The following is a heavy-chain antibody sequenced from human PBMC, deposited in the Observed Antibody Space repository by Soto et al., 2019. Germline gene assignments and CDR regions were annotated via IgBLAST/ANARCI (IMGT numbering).Heavy chain of an antibody. D-gene: IGHD4-17*01. V-gene: IGHV4-4*02. CDR2: IYHTGST. CDR3: ARSNGDYEDY. J-gene: IGHJ4*02. Sequence: SETLSLTCAVSGGSVSSNNWWGWVRQPPGKGLEWIGEIYHTGSTNYNPSLKSRVTISVDTSKNQFSLKLSSVTAADTAVYYCARSNGDYEDYWSQGTLVTVSS. CDR1: GGSVSSNNW.